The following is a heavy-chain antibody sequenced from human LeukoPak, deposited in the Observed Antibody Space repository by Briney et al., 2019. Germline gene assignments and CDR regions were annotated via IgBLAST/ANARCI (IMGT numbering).Heavy chain of an antibody. V-gene: IGHV1-2*02. Sequence: AASVKVSCKASGYTFTDYYMHWVRQAPGQGLEWMGWINPNSGGTNYAQKFLGRVTMTRDTSISTAYMELSRLRSDDTAVYYCARGPHWDPHFDYWGQGTLVTVSS. CDR1: GYTFTDYY. CDR3: ARGPHWDPHFDY. CDR2: INPNSGGT. D-gene: IGHD7-27*01. J-gene: IGHJ4*02.